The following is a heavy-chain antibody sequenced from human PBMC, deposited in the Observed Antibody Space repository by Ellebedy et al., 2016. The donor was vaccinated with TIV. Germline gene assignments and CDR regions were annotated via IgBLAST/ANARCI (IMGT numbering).Heavy chain of an antibody. Sequence: GGSLRLSXAASGFTFSDSWMSWVRQAPGKGLEWISYISNSGSSIYYADSVKGRYTISRDTAKNSLYLQMNSLRAEDTAVYYWARFPSAWYFDLWGRGTLVSVSS. V-gene: IGHV3-11*01. CDR3: ARFPSAWYFDL. CDR1: GFTFSDSW. J-gene: IGHJ2*01. CDR2: ISNSGSSI. D-gene: IGHD3-3*01.